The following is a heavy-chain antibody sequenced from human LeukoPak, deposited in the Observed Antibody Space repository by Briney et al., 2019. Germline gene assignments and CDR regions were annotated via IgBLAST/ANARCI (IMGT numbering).Heavy chain of an antibody. V-gene: IGHV5-51*01. D-gene: IGHD4-23*01. CDR2: IYPGDSDT. CDR3: AKEGTTVVRRGYGMDV. CDR1: GYSFTSNW. Sequence: GESLKISCKGSGYSFTSNWIAWVRQMPRKGLEWMGIIYPGDSDTRYSPSFQGQVTISADKSISTTYLQWSSLKASDTAMYYCAKEGTTVVRRGYGMDVWGQGTSVTVSS. J-gene: IGHJ6*02.